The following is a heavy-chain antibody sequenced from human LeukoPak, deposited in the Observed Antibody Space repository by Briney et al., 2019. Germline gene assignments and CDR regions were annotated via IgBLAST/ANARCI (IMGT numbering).Heavy chain of an antibody. CDR1: GDSISSYY. Sequence: PSETLSLTCTVSGDSISSYYWSWIRQPPGKGLEWIGYVYYSGSTNYNPSPKGRVTISADTSKNQISLKLTSVTAADTAVYYCARRSDWFDYWGQGALVTVSS. CDR2: VYYSGST. CDR3: ARRSDWFDY. D-gene: IGHD2-21*02. V-gene: IGHV4-59*08. J-gene: IGHJ4*02.